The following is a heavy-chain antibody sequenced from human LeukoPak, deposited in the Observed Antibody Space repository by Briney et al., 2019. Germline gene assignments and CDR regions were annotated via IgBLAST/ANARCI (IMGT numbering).Heavy chain of an antibody. CDR1: GASISSGGYY. D-gene: IGHD3-3*01. J-gene: IGHJ5*02. CDR2: IYYSGST. V-gene: IGHV4-39*07. Sequence: SQTLSLTCTVSGASISSGGYYWGWIRQPPGKGLEWIGSIYYSGSTYYNPSLKSRVTISVDTSKNQFSLKLSSVTAADTAVYYCARDGAPYYDSNWFDLWGQGTLVTVSS. CDR3: ARDGAPYYDSNWFDL.